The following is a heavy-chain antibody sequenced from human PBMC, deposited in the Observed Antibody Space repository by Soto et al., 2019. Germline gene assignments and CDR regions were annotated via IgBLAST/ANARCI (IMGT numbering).Heavy chain of an antibody. J-gene: IGHJ6*03. Sequence: PSETPSLTCTVSGGSISSYYWSWIRQPPGKGLEWIGYIYYSGSTNYNPSLKSRVTISVDTSKNQFSLKLSSVTAADTAVYYCARALTYYDFWSGYLPHYYYYMDVWGKGTTVTVSS. CDR1: GGSISSYY. CDR3: ARALTYYDFWSGYLPHYYYYMDV. D-gene: IGHD3-3*01. CDR2: IYYSGST. V-gene: IGHV4-59*01.